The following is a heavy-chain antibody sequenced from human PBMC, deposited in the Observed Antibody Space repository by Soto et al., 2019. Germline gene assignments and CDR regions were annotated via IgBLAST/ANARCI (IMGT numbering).Heavy chain of an antibody. V-gene: IGHV1-58*01. Sequence: SVKVSCKASGFTFTSSASQCVRQARGQRLEWIGWIAVGSGYTNYAQRFQDRVTLTRDMSTATTYMELSRLTSEDTAIYYCAADATAWQQMVPSDYWGQGTLVTVSS. CDR2: IAVGSGYT. J-gene: IGHJ4*02. D-gene: IGHD2-8*01. CDR3: AADATAWQQMVPSDY. CDR1: GFTFTSSA.